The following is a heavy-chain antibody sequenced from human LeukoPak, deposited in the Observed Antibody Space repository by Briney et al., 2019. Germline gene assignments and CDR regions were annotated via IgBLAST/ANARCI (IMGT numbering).Heavy chain of an antibody. CDR3: EKGLHSYDY. V-gene: IGHV3-23*01. Sequence: PGGSVRLSCAASGFTFSSYSMSWVRQAPGKGLEWVSAISGSGGSTYYADFVEGRFTFTRDNSKNTLYLQMNSLRAEDTAVYYCEKGLHSYDYWGQGTLVTVSS. CDR1: GFTFSSYS. CDR2: ISGSGGST. D-gene: IGHD5-18*01. J-gene: IGHJ4*02.